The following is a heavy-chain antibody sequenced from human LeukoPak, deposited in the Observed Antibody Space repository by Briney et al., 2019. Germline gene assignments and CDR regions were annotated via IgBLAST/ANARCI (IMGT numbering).Heavy chain of an antibody. CDR3: ARVDGDYFYYYYYYYMDV. J-gene: IGHJ6*03. CDR2: ISSSGSTI. V-gene: IGHV3-48*03. D-gene: IGHD4-17*01. Sequence: PGGSLRLSCAASGFTFSSYEMNWVRQAPGRGLEWVSYISSSGSTIYYADSVKGRFTISRDNAKNSLYLQMNSLRAEDTAVYYCARVDGDYFYYYYYYYMDVWGKGTTATISS. CDR1: GFTFSSYE.